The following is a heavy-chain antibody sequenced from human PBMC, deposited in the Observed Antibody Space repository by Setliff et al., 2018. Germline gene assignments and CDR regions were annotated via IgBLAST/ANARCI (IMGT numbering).Heavy chain of an antibody. CDR2: IRYDGSNK. Sequence: LRLSCVASRFTFSSYYMHWVRQAPGKGLEWVAFIRYDGSNKYYADSVKGRFTISRDNSKNTLYLQMNSLRVEDTAVYYCARDGVPPLNYNFWSGNFEFWGQGTLVTVSS. J-gene: IGHJ4*02. D-gene: IGHD3-3*01. CDR1: RFTFSSYY. CDR3: ARDGVPPLNYNFWSGNFEF. V-gene: IGHV3-30*02.